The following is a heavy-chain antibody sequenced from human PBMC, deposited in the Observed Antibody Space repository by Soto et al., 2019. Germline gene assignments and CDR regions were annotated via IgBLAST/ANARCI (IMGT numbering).Heavy chain of an antibody. D-gene: IGHD1-26*01. CDR3: ARGSGSPFDY. CDR1: GFTLGDYN. V-gene: IGHV3-11*01. CDR2: ISSSGSSI. J-gene: IGHJ4*02. Sequence: QVQLVESGGGLVGPGGPRGPPFSAAGFTLGDYNMSGIRRAPGKGLEWVSYISSSGSSIYYADSVKGRFTTSRDNAENSLYVQMNRLRAEDTAVYYCARGSGSPFDYWGQGTLVTVSS.